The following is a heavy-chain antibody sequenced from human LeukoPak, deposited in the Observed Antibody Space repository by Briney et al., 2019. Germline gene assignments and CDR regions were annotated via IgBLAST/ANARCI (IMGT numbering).Heavy chain of an antibody. CDR2: ISGYNGNT. CDR1: GYSFTSYG. V-gene: IGHV1-18*01. CDR3: ARDLTMVRGARYRPYNWFDP. D-gene: IGHD3-10*01. Sequence: GASVKVSCKASGYSFTSYGISWVRQAPGQGLEWMGWISGYNGNTNYAQKFQGRVTISADESTSTAYMELSSLRSEDTAVYYCARDLTMVRGARYRPYNWFDPWGQGTLVTVSS. J-gene: IGHJ5*02.